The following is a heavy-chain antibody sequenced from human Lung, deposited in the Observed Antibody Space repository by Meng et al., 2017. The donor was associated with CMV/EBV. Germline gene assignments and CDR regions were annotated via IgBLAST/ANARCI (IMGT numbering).Heavy chain of an antibody. CDR1: GFTFSSYA. J-gene: IGHJ4*02. V-gene: IGHV3-23*03. D-gene: IGHD3-22*01. CDR2: IYSGGGTK. CDR3: AKASLSYCSVSSAYYYFDF. Sequence: GSXKISXEAPGFTFSSYAMSWVRQAPGKGLEWVSVIYSGGGTKYYADSVKGPSAISKDNSKNTLNLQMNGLRAEDTAIYYCAKASLSYCSVSSAYYYFDFWGQGXLVTVSS.